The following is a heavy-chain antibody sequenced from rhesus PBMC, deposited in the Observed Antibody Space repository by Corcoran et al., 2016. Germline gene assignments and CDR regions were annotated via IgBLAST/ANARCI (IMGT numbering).Heavy chain of an antibody. D-gene: IGHD6-31*01. CDR3: TRSIAAAGPLDS. Sequence: QVQLVQSGAEIKQPGASVKLSCKASGYTFTSYYMHWVRQAPGQGLEWIGLISPYNGNKGYTQNCQGRVTITTDTSTSTGYMELSSLRSEDTAVYYCTRSIAAAGPLDSWGQGVVVTVSS. CDR1: GYTFTSYY. J-gene: IGHJ6*01. CDR2: ISPYNGNK. V-gene: IGHV1-180*01.